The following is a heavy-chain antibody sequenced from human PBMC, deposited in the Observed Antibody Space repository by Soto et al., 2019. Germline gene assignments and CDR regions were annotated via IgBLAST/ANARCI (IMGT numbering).Heavy chain of an antibody. Sequence: QVQLVQSGAEVKKPGSSVKVSCKASGGTFSSYAISWVRQAPGQGLEWMGGIIPIFGTANYAQKFQGRVRITADKTTSTGYMELSSLSSEDTAVYYCARARQQLVLFDDHFDIWGQGTMVTVSS. V-gene: IGHV1-69*06. J-gene: IGHJ3*02. CDR1: GGTFSSYA. D-gene: IGHD6-13*01. CDR2: IIPIFGTA. CDR3: ARARQQLVLFDDHFDI.